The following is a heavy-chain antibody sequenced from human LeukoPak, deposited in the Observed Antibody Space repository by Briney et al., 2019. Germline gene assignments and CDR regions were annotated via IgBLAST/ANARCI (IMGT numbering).Heavy chain of an antibody. Sequence: GGSLRLSCAASGFTFDDYAMHWVRQAPGKGLEWVSGISWNSGSIGYADSVKGLFTISRDNAKNSLYLQMNSLRAEDTALYYCAKDIGDSSGLDYWGQGTLVTVSS. J-gene: IGHJ4*02. CDR1: GFTFDDYA. D-gene: IGHD6-19*01. V-gene: IGHV3-9*01. CDR3: AKDIGDSSGLDY. CDR2: ISWNSGSI.